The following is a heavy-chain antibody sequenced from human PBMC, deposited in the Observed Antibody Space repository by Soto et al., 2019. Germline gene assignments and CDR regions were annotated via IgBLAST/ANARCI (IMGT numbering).Heavy chain of an antibody. CDR1: GGSISSYY. D-gene: IGHD5-12*01. Sequence: SETLSLTCTVSGGSISSYYWSWIRQPPGKGLEWIGYIYYSGSTNYNPSLKSRVTISVDTSKNQFSLKLSSVTAADTAVYYCASTWAYGYSGYDYFDYWGQGTLVTVSS. J-gene: IGHJ4*02. V-gene: IGHV4-59*01. CDR2: IYYSGST. CDR3: ASTWAYGYSGYDYFDY.